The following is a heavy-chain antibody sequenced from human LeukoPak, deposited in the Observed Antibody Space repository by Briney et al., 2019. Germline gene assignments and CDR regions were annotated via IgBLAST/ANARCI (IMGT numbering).Heavy chain of an antibody. Sequence: SETLSLTCAVSGYSISSGYYWGWIRQPPGKGLEWIGSIYHSGSTYYNPSLKSRVTISVDTSKNQFSLKLSSVTAADTAVYYCARHLRYCNSTSCYPEAFDIWGQGTMVTVSS. D-gene: IGHD2-2*01. CDR3: ARHLRYCNSTSCYPEAFDI. CDR2: IYHSGST. V-gene: IGHV4-38-2*01. J-gene: IGHJ3*02. CDR1: GYSISSGYY.